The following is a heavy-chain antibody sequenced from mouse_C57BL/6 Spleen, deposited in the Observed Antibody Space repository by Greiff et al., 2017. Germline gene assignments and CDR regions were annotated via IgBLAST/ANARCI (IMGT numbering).Heavy chain of an antibody. D-gene: IGHD1-1*01. J-gene: IGHJ4*01. CDR3: ARRDTTVVESMDY. CDR2: IDPSDSET. V-gene: IGHV1-52*01. Sequence: VKLQQPGAELVRPGSSVKLSCKASGYTFTSYWMHWVKQRPIQGLEWIGNIDPSDSETHYNQKFKDKATLTVDKSSSTAYMQLSSLTSEDSAVYYCARRDTTVVESMDYWGQGTSVTVSS. CDR1: GYTFTSYW.